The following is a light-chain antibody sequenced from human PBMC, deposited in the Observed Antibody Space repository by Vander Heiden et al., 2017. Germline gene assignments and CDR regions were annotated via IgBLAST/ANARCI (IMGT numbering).Light chain of an antibody. J-gene: IGLJ1*01. CDR1: ALPNQY. V-gene: IGLV3-25*03. CDR2: KDS. Sequence: SHELTQQPSVSVSPGQTARITCSGDALPNQYAYWYQQKPGQAPVLVIYKDSERPSGIPERFSGSSSGTTVTLTISGVQAEDEADYYCQSADSSGYYVFGTGTKVTVL. CDR3: QSADSSGYYV.